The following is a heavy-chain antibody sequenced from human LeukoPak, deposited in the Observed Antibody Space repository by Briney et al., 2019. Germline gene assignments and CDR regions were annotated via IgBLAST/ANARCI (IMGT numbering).Heavy chain of an antibody. CDR3: ARYRYNWNLIPYYFDY. J-gene: IGHJ4*02. D-gene: IGHD1-7*01. CDR2: IRYDGSNK. CDR1: GFTFSSYG. Sequence: GGSLRLSCAASGFTFSSYGMHWVRQAPGKGLEWVAFIRYDGSNKYYADSVKGRFTISRDNSKNTLYLQMKSLRAEDTAVYYCARYRYNWNLIPYYFDYWGQGTLVTVSS. V-gene: IGHV3-30*02.